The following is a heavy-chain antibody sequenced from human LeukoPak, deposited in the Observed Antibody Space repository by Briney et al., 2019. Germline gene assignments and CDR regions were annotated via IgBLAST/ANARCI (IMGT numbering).Heavy chain of an antibody. J-gene: IGHJ6*02. CDR2: ISYDGSNK. D-gene: IGHD2-2*01. CDR3: AKPGGYCSSTSCFYGMDV. CDR1: GFTFSSYG. Sequence: PGGSLRLSCAASGFTFSSYGMHWVRQAPGKGLEWVAVISYDGSNKYYADSAKGRFTISRNNSKNTLYLQMNSLRAEDTAVYYCAKPGGYCSSTSCFYGMDVWGQGTTVTVSS. V-gene: IGHV3-30*18.